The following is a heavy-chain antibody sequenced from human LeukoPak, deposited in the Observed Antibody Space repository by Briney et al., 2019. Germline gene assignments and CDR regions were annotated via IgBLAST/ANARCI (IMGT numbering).Heavy chain of an antibody. Sequence: SETLSLTCTVSGGSVSISSYYWGWIRQPPGKGLEWIGSIYYSGSTYYNPSLKSRVSISVDTSKNQFSLKLNSVTAADTAVYYCARLQGRDSSSRAGTKYYYMDVWGKGTTVTVSS. CDR3: ARLQGRDSSSRAGTKYYYMDV. CDR1: GGSVSISSYY. CDR2: IYYSGST. V-gene: IGHV4-39*07. D-gene: IGHD6-6*01. J-gene: IGHJ6*03.